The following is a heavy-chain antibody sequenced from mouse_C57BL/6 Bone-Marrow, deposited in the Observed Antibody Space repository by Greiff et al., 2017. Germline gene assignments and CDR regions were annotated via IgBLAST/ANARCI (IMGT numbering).Heavy chain of an antibody. V-gene: IGHV1-26*01. Sequence: EVQLQQSGPELVKPGASVKISCKASGYTFTDYYMNWVKQSHGKSLEWIGDINPNNGGTSYNQKFKGKATLTVDKSSSTAYMQLSSLTSEDSAVYYCARSGYDYAFDYWGQGTTLTVSS. CDR2: INPNNGGT. D-gene: IGHD2-4*01. J-gene: IGHJ2*01. CDR1: GYTFTDYY. CDR3: ARSGYDYAFDY.